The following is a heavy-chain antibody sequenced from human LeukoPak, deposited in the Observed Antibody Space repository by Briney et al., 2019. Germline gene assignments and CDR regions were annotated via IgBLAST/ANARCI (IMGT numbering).Heavy chain of an antibody. CDR1: GGSISSYY. CDR2: IYYSGST. Sequence: SSETLSLTCTVSGGSISSYYWSWIRQPPGKGLEWIGYIYYSGSTNYNPSLKSRVTISVDTSKNQFSLKLSSVTAADTAVYYCARGPGITMVRGQYYYYGMDVWGQGTTVTVSS. V-gene: IGHV4-59*08. D-gene: IGHD3-10*01. CDR3: ARGPGITMVRGQYYYYGMDV. J-gene: IGHJ6*02.